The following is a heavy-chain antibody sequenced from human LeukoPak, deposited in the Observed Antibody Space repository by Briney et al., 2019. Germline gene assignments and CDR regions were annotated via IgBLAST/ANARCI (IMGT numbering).Heavy chain of an antibody. V-gene: IGHV1-18*01. CDR1: GYTFTSYG. CDR3: ARGPPDCSGGSCFLDY. D-gene: IGHD2-15*01. Sequence: GASVKVSCKASGYTFTSYGISWVRQAPGQGLEWMGWISAYNGNTNYAQKLQGRVTMTTDTSTSTAYMELRSLRSDDTAMYYCARGPPDCSGGSCFLDYWGQGALVTVSS. J-gene: IGHJ4*02. CDR2: ISAYNGNT.